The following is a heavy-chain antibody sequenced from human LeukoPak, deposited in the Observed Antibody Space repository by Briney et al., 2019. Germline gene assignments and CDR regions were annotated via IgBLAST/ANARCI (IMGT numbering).Heavy chain of an antibody. CDR1: GGSFIGYY. V-gene: IGHV4-34*01. Sequence: SETLSLTCAVYGGSFIGYYWSWIRQPPGKGREWIGEINHRGSTNYNPSLKSRVTISVDTSKNQFSLKLSSVTAADTAVYYCARSSYGDYKKFDYWGQGTLVTVSS. J-gene: IGHJ4*02. CDR3: ARSSYGDYKKFDY. CDR2: INHRGST. D-gene: IGHD4-17*01.